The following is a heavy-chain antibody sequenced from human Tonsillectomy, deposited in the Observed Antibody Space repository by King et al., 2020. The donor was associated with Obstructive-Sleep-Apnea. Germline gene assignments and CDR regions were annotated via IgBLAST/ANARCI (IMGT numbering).Heavy chain of an antibody. Sequence: QLVESGGGLVQPGGSLRLSCAASGFIFSSYSMDWVRQAPGRGLGGVSSISSSTSTIYDADSAKGRFTISRDNAKNSLYLQITSMRAEDTAVYYCAGMTQTDAFDIWGQGTMVTVSS. CDR3: AGMTQTDAFDI. D-gene: IGHD1-1*01. CDR1: GFIFSSYS. V-gene: IGHV3-48*04. J-gene: IGHJ3*02. CDR2: ISSSTSTI.